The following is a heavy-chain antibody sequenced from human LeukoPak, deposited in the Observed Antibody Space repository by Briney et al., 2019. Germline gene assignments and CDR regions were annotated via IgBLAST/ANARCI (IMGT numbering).Heavy chain of an antibody. J-gene: IGHJ4*02. CDR3: AKLFVGLSYDSTISGYFDY. V-gene: IGHV3-23*01. D-gene: IGHD3-22*01. Sequence: PGGSLRLSCAASGFTFSNYAMSWVRQAPGKGLEWVSSLSSTGGSTYYADSVKGRFTMSRDNSKNTLYLQMNSLRVEDTAVYYCAKLFVGLSYDSTISGYFDYWGQGTLVTVSS. CDR2: LSSTGGST. CDR1: GFTFSNYA.